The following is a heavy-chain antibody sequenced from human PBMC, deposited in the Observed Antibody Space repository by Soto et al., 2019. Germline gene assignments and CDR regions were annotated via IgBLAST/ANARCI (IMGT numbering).Heavy chain of an antibody. Sequence: SVKVSCKASGGTFSSYAISWVRQAPGQGLEWMGGIIPIFGTANYAQKFQGRVTITADESTSTAYMELSSLRSEDTAVYYCARNGVTDYQFDYWGQGTLVTVYS. CDR2: IIPIFGTA. J-gene: IGHJ4*02. D-gene: IGHD4-17*01. CDR1: GGTFSSYA. V-gene: IGHV1-69*13. CDR3: ARNGVTDYQFDY.